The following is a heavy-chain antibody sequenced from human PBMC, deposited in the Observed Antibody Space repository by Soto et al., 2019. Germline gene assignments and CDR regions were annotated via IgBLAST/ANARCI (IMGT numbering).Heavy chain of an antibody. Sequence: SETLSLTCTVSGGSISSGGYYWSWIRQHPGKGLEWIGYIYYSGSTYYNPSLKSRVTISVDTSKNQFSLKLSSVTAADTAVYYCARVWTKATVPTLFDYWGQGTLVTVSS. D-gene: IGHD4-17*01. V-gene: IGHV4-31*03. CDR1: GGSISSGGYY. J-gene: IGHJ4*02. CDR2: IYYSGST. CDR3: ARVWTKATVPTLFDY.